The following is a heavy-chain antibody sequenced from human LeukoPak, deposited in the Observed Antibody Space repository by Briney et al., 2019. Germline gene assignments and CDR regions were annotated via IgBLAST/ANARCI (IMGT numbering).Heavy chain of an antibody. CDR1: GGSISSSTYY. V-gene: IGHV4-39*01. CDR3: VRGSTLRHYQY. Sequence: SETLSLTCTVSGGSISSSTYYWGWIRRPPGKGLEWIGSIYYSGSTYYNPTLKSRVTVSVDTSKNQFSLNLSSVTAADTAVYYCVRGSTLRHYQYWGQGTLVTVSS. D-gene: IGHD3-16*01. J-gene: IGHJ4*02. CDR2: IYYSGST.